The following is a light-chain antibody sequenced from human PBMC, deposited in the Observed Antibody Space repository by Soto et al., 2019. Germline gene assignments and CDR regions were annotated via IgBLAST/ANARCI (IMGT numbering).Light chain of an antibody. Sequence: VLKKSVATLSLYQGERATLSCRASQGVSRYVAWYQQKPGQAPRLLIFDASNRATGIPARFSGSGSGTDFTLTISRLEPEDFAVYYCQPRNNWTFGEGTKVDI. CDR2: DAS. J-gene: IGKJ1*01. CDR1: QGVSRY. CDR3: QPRNNWT. V-gene: IGKV3-11*01.